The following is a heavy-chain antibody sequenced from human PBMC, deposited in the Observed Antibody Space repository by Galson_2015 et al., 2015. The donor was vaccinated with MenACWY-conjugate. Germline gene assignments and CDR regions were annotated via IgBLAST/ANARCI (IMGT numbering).Heavy chain of an antibody. V-gene: IGHV4-59*01. D-gene: IGHD1-26*01. CDR3: ARWEASLNAFDI. CDR1: GGSITSYY. Sequence: ETLSLTCTVSGGSITSYYWNWIRQPPGKGLEWIGYVHHTGSTSYKPSLRSRVTMSVDTSNSHFSLKLSSVTAADTAVYYCARWEASLNAFDIWGRGTMVAVSS. CDR2: VHHTGST. J-gene: IGHJ3*02.